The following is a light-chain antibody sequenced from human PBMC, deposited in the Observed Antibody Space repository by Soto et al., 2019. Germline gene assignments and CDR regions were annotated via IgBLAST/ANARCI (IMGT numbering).Light chain of an antibody. CDR2: ENN. V-gene: IGLV1-51*02. CDR1: SSNIGNNY. J-gene: IGLJ1*01. CDR3: ETWDSSLSAGV. Sequence: QSVLTQPPSVSAAPGQKVTISCSGSSSNIGNNYVAWYQQFPGAAPKLLIYENNKRPSGIPDRFSGSKSGTSATLGITGLQAGDEADYYCETWDSSLSAGVFGTGTKSPS.